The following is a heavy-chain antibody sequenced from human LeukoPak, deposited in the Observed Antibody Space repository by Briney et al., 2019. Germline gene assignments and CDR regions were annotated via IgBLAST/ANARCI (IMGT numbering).Heavy chain of an antibody. J-gene: IGHJ4*02. Sequence: KPGGSLRLSCAASGFTFSNAWMSWVRQAPGKGLEWVGRIKSKTDGGTTDYAAPVKGRFTISRDDSKNTLYLQMNSLKTEDTAVYYCTTEIVGATTRYFDYWGQGTLVTVSS. CDR1: GFTFSNAW. CDR2: IKSKTDGGTT. V-gene: IGHV3-15*01. D-gene: IGHD1-26*01. CDR3: TTEIVGATTRYFDY.